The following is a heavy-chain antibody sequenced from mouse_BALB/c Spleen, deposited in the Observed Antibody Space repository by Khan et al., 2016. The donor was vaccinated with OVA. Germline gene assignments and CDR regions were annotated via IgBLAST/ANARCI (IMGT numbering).Heavy chain of an antibody. V-gene: IGHV1S29*02. D-gene: IGHD2-4*01. J-gene: IGHJ3*01. CDR2: IYPYNGGT. CDR1: GYTFTDYN. CDR3: ARSGNYDYDRFAY. Sequence: VQLKESGPELVKPGASVKISCKASGYTFTDYNMHWVKQSLGKSLEWIGYIYPYNGGTGYNQKFKSKATLTVDNSSSTAYMELRSLTSEDSAVYYCARSGNYDYDRFAYWGQGTLVTVSA.